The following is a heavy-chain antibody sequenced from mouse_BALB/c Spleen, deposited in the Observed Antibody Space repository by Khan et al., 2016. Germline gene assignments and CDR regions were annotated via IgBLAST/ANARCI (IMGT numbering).Heavy chain of an antibody. J-gene: IGHJ3*01. CDR1: GFDFSRYW. Sequence: EVELVESGGGLVQPGGSLKLSCAASGFDFSRYWMSWVRQAPGKGLEWIGEINPDSSTINYTPSLKDKSIISRDNAKNTLYLQIGKVTSEDTALYYFARRGGFFAYWGQGTLVTVSA. CDR3: ARRGGFFAY. CDR2: INPDSSTI. V-gene: IGHV4-1*02.